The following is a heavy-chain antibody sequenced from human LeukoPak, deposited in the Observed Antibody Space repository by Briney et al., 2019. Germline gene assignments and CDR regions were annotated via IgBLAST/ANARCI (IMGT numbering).Heavy chain of an antibody. Sequence: SQTLSLTCTVSGGSISSSSYSWGWIRQPPGKGLEWIGGVSHSGSINYDPSLKNRVTISVDTSKNQFSLKLSSVTAADTAVYYCWAIVTTIKLDFWGQGTLVTVSS. CDR1: GGSISSSSYS. V-gene: IGHV4-39*01. CDR2: VSHSGSI. D-gene: IGHD5-12*01. CDR3: WAIVTTIKLDF. J-gene: IGHJ4*02.